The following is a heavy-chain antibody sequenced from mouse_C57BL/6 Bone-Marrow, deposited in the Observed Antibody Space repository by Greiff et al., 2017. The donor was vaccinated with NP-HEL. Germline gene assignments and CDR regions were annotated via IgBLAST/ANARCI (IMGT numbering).Heavy chain of an antibody. CDR2: IDPSDSET. CDR1: GYTFTSYW. D-gene: IGHD1-1*01. Sequence: QVQLQQPGAELVRPGSSVKLSCKASGYTFTSYWMHWVKQRPIQGLEWIGNIDPSDSETHYNQKFKDKATLTVDKSSSTAYMQLSSLTSEDSAVYYCARDYGSSYRGYYFEDWGKGTTLTVSS. V-gene: IGHV1-52*01. CDR3: ARDYGSSYRGYYFED. J-gene: IGHJ2*01.